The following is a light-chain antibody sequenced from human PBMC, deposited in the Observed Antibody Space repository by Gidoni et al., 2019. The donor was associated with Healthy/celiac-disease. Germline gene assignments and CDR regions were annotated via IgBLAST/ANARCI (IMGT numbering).Light chain of an antibody. CDR3: QQYNNWPLYT. J-gene: IGKJ2*01. V-gene: IGKV3-15*01. CDR1: QSVSRN. CDR2: GAS. Sequence: EIVMTQSQAPLSVSPGERAALPCRASQSVSRNLAWYQQKPGQAPRPLIYGASTRATGIPARFSGRESGTEFTLTISSLQSEDFAVYYCQQYNNWPLYTFGQGTKLEIK.